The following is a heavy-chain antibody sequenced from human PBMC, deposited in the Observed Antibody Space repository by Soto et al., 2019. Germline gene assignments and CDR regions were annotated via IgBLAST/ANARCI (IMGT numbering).Heavy chain of an antibody. CDR1: GYTFTSYG. CDR3: ARDSLYYDFWSGYFYAFDI. Sequence: ASVKVSCKASGYTFTSYGISWVRQAPGQGLEWMGWISAYNGNTNYAQKLQGKVTMTTDTSTSTAYMKLRSLRSDDTAVYYCARDSLYYDFWSGYFYAFDIWGQGTMVTVSS. D-gene: IGHD3-3*01. J-gene: IGHJ3*02. CDR2: ISAYNGNT. V-gene: IGHV1-18*01.